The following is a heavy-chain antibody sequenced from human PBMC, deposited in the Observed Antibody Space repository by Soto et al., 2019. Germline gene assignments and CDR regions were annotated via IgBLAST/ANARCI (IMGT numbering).Heavy chain of an antibody. D-gene: IGHD2-15*01. CDR3: ARDRQGYCSGGSCYSDYYGMDV. CDR2: IYYSGST. Sequence: LSLTCTVSGGSISSGDYYWSWIRQPPGKGLEWIGYIYYSGSTYYNPSLKSRVTISVDTSKNQFSLKLSSVTAADTAVYYCARDRQGYCSGGSCYSDYYGMDVWGQGTTVTVSS. J-gene: IGHJ6*02. V-gene: IGHV4-30-4*01. CDR1: GGSISSGDYY.